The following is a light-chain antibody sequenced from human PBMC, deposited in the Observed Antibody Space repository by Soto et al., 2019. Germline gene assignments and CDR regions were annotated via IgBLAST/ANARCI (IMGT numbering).Light chain of an antibody. CDR2: DAS. CDR1: QSISSW. Sequence: DIQMTHSPSTLSASVGDRVTITSRASQSISSWLAWYQQKPGKAPKLLIYDASSLESGVPSRFSGSGSGTEFTLTISSLQPDDFATYYCQQSYSTLKTFGQGTKVDIK. V-gene: IGKV1-5*01. CDR3: QQSYSTLKT. J-gene: IGKJ1*01.